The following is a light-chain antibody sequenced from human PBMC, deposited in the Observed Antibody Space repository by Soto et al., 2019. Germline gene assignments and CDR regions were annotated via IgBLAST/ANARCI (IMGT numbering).Light chain of an antibody. V-gene: IGLV2-14*01. CDR2: EVS. Sequence: QSALTQPAAESGSPGQSITISCTGTSSDIGGHNFVSWYQHHPGKAPKLLIYEVSYRASGVSNRFTGSKSANTASLTISGLQAEDEADYSCSSYTTSSYVVFGGGTKLTVL. CDR3: SSYTTSSYVV. J-gene: IGLJ2*01. CDR1: SSDIGGHNF.